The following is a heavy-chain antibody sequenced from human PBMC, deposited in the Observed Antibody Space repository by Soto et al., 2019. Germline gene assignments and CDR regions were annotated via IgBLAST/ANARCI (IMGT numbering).Heavy chain of an antibody. CDR2: IYHSGST. Sequence: SETLSLTCAVSGYSISSGYYWGWVRQPPGKGLEWIGSIYHSGSTYYNPSLKSRVTISVDTSKNQFSLKLSSVTAADTAVYYCARDFEESLNYYDSSGYYLYYFDYWGQGTLVTVSS. J-gene: IGHJ4*02. V-gene: IGHV4-38-2*02. CDR1: GYSISSGYY. D-gene: IGHD3-22*01. CDR3: ARDFEESLNYYDSSGYYLYYFDY.